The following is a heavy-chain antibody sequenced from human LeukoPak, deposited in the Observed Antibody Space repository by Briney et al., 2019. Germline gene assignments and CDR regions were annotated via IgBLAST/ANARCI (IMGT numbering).Heavy chain of an antibody. V-gene: IGHV1-2*02. J-gene: IGHJ4*02. CDR3: ARVKEYRGYLFGY. CDR1: GYTFTGYY. D-gene: IGHD2-2*03. CDR2: INPNSGGT. Sequence: VSVKVSCKASGYTFTGYYMHWVRQAPGQGLEWMGWINPNSGGTNYAQKLQGRVTMTRDTSISTAYMELSRLRSDDTAVYYCARVKEYRGYLFGYWGQGTLVTVSS.